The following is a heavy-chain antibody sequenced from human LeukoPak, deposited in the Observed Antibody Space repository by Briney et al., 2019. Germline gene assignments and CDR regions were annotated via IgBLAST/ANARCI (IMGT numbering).Heavy chain of an antibody. V-gene: IGHV1-8*01. D-gene: IGHD6-19*01. CDR3: ARHAVAGTDLDY. CDR2: MNPNSGNT. J-gene: IGHJ4*02. Sequence: EASVKVSCKASGYTFTTYDINWVRQATGQGLEWMGWMNPNSGNTGYAQKFQGRVTMTRNTSISTAYMELSSLRSEDTAVYYCARHAVAGTDLDYWGQGTLVTVSS. CDR1: GYTFTTYD.